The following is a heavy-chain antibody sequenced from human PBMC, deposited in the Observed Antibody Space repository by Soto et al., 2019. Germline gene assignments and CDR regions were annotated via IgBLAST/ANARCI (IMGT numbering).Heavy chain of an antibody. V-gene: IGHV3-23*01. CDR2: ITASVATT. D-gene: IGHD2-15*01. J-gene: IGHJ4*02. Sequence: XGSLRLSCEASGFTFGSYAMSWVRQAPGKGLEWVSGITASVATTYHADSVRGRFIISRDHSNNTLYLQMNSLRAEDTAIYYCATDTTPGWNPNYWGRGTLVTVSS. CDR1: GFTFGSYA. CDR3: ATDTTPGWNPNY.